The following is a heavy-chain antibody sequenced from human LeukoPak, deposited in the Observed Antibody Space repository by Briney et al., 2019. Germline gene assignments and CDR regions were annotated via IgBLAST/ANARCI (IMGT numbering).Heavy chain of an antibody. J-gene: IGHJ4*02. Sequence: GGSLRLSCAASGFTFSSYSMSWVRQAPGKGLEWVGRIKSKTDGGTTDYAAPVKGRFTISRDDSKNTLYLQMNSLKTEDTAVYYCTTDSPYYYDSSGYPQYSDYWGQGTLVTVSS. D-gene: IGHD3-22*01. CDR1: GFTFSSYS. V-gene: IGHV3-15*01. CDR3: TTDSPYYYDSSGYPQYSDY. CDR2: IKSKTDGGTT.